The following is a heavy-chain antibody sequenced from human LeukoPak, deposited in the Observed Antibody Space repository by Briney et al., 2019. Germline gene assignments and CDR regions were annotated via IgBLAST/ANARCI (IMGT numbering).Heavy chain of an antibody. J-gene: IGHJ4*02. D-gene: IGHD3-22*01. CDR2: IYWNDDK. Sequence: SGPTLVKPTQTLTLTCTFSGFSFTTRGVGVGWIRQPPVKALEWLALIYWNDDKRYSPSLKSRLTITKDTSKNQVVLTMTNMDPVDTATYYCAHYYYDSGGYSLDYWGQGTLVTVSS. V-gene: IGHV2-5*01. CDR1: GFSFTTRGVG. CDR3: AHYYYDSGGYSLDY.